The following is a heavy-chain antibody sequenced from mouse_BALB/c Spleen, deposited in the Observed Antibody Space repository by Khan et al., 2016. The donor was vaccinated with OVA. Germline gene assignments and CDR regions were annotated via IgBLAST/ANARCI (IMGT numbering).Heavy chain of an antibody. V-gene: IGHV10-1*02. CDR2: IRSKSNNYAT. CDR3: VRPSYDGYYEWFAY. D-gene: IGHD2-3*01. CDR1: GFTFNTFA. Sequence: EVQLVESGGGLMQPKGSLKLSCAASGFTFNTFAMNWVRQAPGKGLEWVARIRSKSNNYATYYADSVKDRLTISRDDSQSMLYLQMNNLKTEDTAMYYCVRPSYDGYYEWFAYWGQGTLVTVSA. J-gene: IGHJ3*01.